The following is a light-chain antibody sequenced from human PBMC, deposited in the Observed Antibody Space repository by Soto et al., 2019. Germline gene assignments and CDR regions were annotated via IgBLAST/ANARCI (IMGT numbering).Light chain of an antibody. CDR1: SANIGNNY. Sequence: QAVVTQPPSVSAAPGQKVTISCSGSSANIGNNYVSWYHQVPGTAPKVVIYDNDQRPSGIPDRFSGSKPGTSATLGITGLQTGDEADYYCLTWDSSLSVAVFGGGTKVTVL. CDR2: DND. CDR3: LTWDSSLSVAV. V-gene: IGLV1-51*01. J-gene: IGLJ2*01.